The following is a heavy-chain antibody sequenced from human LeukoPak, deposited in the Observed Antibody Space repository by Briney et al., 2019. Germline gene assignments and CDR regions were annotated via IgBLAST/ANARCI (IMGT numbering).Heavy chain of an antibody. CDR3: ARDGITMVRGPFVI. J-gene: IGHJ3*02. D-gene: IGHD3-10*01. CDR1: DGSITNND. CDR2: VHYSGTT. V-gene: IGHV4-59*01. Sequence: SETLSLTCTVSDGSITNNDWSWVRQTPGKGLEFIGYVHYSGTTNYNPSLKSRVTISVDTSKNQFSLKLSSVTAADTAVYYCARDGITMVRGPFVIWGQGTMVTVSS.